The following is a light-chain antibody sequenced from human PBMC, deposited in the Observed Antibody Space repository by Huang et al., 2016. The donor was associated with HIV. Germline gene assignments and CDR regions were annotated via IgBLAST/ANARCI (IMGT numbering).Light chain of an antibody. V-gene: IGKV2-28*01. Sequence: EIVMTQSPLSLPVTPGEPASISCRSSHSLLHSNGYNYLDWYLQKPGQSPQLVIYLSSNRASGVPDRFTGSGSVTYFTLKISRVEAEDVGVYYCMQTLQTPRTFGQGTRLEIK. CDR3: MQTLQTPRT. J-gene: IGKJ5*01. CDR1: HSLLHSNGYNY. CDR2: LSS.